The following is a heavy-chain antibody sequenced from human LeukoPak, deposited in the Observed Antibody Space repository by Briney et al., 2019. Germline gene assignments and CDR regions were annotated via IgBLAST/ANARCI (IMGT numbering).Heavy chain of an antibody. V-gene: IGHV1-2*02. CDR2: INPNSGGT. CDR1: GYTFTGYY. Sequence: ASVKVSCKASGYTFTGYYMHWVRQAPGQGLEWMGWINPNSGGTNYAQKFQGRVTMTRDTSISTACMELSRLRSDDTAVYYCARLPTGMTTVTTEDYWGQGTLVTVSS. J-gene: IGHJ4*02. D-gene: IGHD4-17*01. CDR3: ARLPTGMTTVTTEDY.